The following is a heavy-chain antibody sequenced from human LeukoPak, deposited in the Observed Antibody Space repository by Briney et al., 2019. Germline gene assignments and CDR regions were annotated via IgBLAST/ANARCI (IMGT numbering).Heavy chain of an antibody. CDR3: ARARGYCSGGSCYLDAFDI. D-gene: IGHD2-15*01. V-gene: IGHV4-61*02. Sequence: SQTLSLTCTVSGGSISSGSYYWNWIRQPAGKGLEWIGRIYTSGSTNYNPSLKSRVTISVDTSKNQFSLKLSSVTTADTAVYYCARARGYCSGGSCYLDAFDIWGQGTMVTVSS. J-gene: IGHJ3*02. CDR2: IYTSGST. CDR1: GGSISSGSYY.